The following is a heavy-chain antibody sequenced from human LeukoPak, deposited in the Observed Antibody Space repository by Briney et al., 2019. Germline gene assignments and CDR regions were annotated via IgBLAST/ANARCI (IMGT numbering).Heavy chain of an antibody. V-gene: IGHV3-23*01. CDR1: GFTFSNYA. CDR2: IRGGGGVT. J-gene: IGHJ3*02. D-gene: IGHD3-10*01. Sequence: GGSLRPSCAASGFTFSNYAMSWVRQAPGKGLEWLAYIRGGGGVTRYSDSVKDRFTISRDNSKNTLYLQMNSLRAEDTAIYYCAKCSASYYNDAFDIWGRGTMVTVSS. CDR3: AKCSASYYNDAFDI.